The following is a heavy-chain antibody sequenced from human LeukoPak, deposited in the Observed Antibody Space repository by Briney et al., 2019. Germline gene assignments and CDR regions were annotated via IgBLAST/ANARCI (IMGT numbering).Heavy chain of an antibody. CDR2: IYYSGST. Sequence: PSETLSLTCTVSGGSISSSSYYWGWIRQPPGKGLEWIGSIYYSGSTYYNPSVKSRVTISVDTSKNQFSLKLSSVTAADTAVYYCARQGGYCSSTSCYTMVDYWGQGTLVTVSS. CDR1: GGSISSSSYY. J-gene: IGHJ4*02. V-gene: IGHV4-39*01. CDR3: ARQGGYCSSTSCYTMVDY. D-gene: IGHD2-2*02.